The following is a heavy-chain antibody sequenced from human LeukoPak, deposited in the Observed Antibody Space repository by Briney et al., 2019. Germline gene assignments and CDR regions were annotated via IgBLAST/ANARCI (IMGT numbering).Heavy chain of an antibody. Sequence: GGSLRLSCAASGFSFSSYAMSWFRQAPAKGLEGVSAIIGSGGSTYYAESLKGRFTISGDTSKNKLYLQLNSLTAEDTAVYYCAKVSGAYYFDYWGQGTLVTVSS. D-gene: IGHD4-17*01. CDR2: IIGSGGST. CDR1: GFSFSSYA. V-gene: IGHV3-23*01. CDR3: AKVSGAYYFDY. J-gene: IGHJ4*02.